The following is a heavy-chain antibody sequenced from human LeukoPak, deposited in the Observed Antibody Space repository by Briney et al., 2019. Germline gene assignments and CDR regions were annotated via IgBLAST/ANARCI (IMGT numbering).Heavy chain of an antibody. CDR2: ISYDGSNK. CDR1: GFTFSSYA. CDR3: ARDRIDQLLSNWFDP. J-gene: IGHJ5*02. Sequence: PGGSLRLSCAASGFTFSSYAMHWVRQAPGKGLEWVAVISYDGSNKYYADSVKGRFTISRDNSKNTLYLQMNSLRAEDTAVYYCARDRIDQLLSNWFDPWGQGTLVTVSS. V-gene: IGHV3-30*01. D-gene: IGHD2-2*01.